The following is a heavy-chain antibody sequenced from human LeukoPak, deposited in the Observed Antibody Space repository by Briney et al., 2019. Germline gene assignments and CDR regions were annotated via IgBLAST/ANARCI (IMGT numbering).Heavy chain of an antibody. D-gene: IGHD6-19*01. J-gene: IGHJ4*02. V-gene: IGHV3-74*01. CDR3: ASRVQSGWSFDY. CDR1: GFTFSSYW. Sequence: GGSLRLSCAASGFTFSSYWRHWVRQAPGKGLVWVSRISSDGTSTTYADSVKGRFTISRDNAENTLYLQMNTLRAEDTAVYYCASRVQSGWSFDYWGQGNLVTVSS. CDR2: ISSDGTST.